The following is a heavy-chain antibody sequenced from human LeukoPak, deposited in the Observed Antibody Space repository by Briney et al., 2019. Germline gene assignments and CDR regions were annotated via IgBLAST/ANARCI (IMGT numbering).Heavy chain of an antibody. D-gene: IGHD1-7*01. CDR1: GFTFSSYT. CDR3: ARNYDTSSVDGWFNP. Sequence: GGSLRLSCAASGFTFSSYTMNWVRRAPGKGLEWVSSIGSSSTNIYYSDSVKGRFTISRDNAKNSLCLQMNTLRAEDTAVYYCARNYDTSSVDGWFNPWGQGTLVTVSS. J-gene: IGHJ5*02. V-gene: IGHV3-21*01. CDR2: IGSSSTNI.